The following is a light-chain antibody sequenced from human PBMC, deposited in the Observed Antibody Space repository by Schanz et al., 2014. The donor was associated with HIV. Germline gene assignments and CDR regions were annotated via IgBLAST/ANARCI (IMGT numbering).Light chain of an antibody. V-gene: IGLV1-44*01. J-gene: IGLJ3*02. CDR3: AGWDDSLNVWV. CDR1: SSSIKINT. Sequence: QSVLTQPPSASGTPGQRVPISCSASSSSIKINTVNWYQQLPGTAPKLLIYNSYHRPSGVPDRFSGSKSGTSASLAISGLRFEDEADYYCAGWDDSLNVWVFGGGTKLTVL. CDR2: NSY.